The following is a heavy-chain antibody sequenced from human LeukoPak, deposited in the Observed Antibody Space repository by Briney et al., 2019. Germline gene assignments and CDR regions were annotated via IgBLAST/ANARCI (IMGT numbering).Heavy chain of an antibody. CDR2: IYSGST. J-gene: IGHJ5*02. Sequence: SETLSLTCTVSGGSISSRSYYWGWIRQPPGKGLEWIGSIYSGSTYHNPSLKSRVTISVDTSKNQFSLKLSSVTAADTAVYYCAKVGYSSGWYSGWFDPWGQGTLVTVSS. D-gene: IGHD6-19*01. CDR1: GGSISSRSYY. V-gene: IGHV4-39*01. CDR3: AKVGYSSGWYSGWFDP.